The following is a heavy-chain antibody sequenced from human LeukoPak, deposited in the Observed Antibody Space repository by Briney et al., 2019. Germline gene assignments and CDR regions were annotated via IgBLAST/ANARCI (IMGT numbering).Heavy chain of an antibody. CDR1: GFTFDDYA. Sequence: GGSLRLSCAASGFTFDDYAMHWVRQAPGKGLEWVSLLSGGGGSTYYADSVKGRFTISRDKSKNSLYLQMNSLRTEDTALYYCAKGYFDWFPDYWGQGTLVTVSS. CDR3: AKGYFDWFPDY. J-gene: IGHJ4*02. CDR2: LSGGGGST. V-gene: IGHV3-43*02. D-gene: IGHD3-9*01.